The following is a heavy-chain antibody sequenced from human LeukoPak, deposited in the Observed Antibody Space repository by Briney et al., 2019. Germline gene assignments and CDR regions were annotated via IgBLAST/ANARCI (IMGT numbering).Heavy chain of an antibody. V-gene: IGHV4-61*08. CDR1: GGSISSGDYY. Sequence: SQTLSLTCTVSGGSISSGDYYWSWIRQPPGKGLEWIGYIYYSGSTNYNPSLKSRVTISVDTSKNQFSLKLSSVTAADTAVYYCARDGTPQGDYYFDYWGQGTLVTVSS. D-gene: IGHD2-21*02. CDR2: IYYSGST. J-gene: IGHJ4*02. CDR3: ARDGTPQGDYYFDY.